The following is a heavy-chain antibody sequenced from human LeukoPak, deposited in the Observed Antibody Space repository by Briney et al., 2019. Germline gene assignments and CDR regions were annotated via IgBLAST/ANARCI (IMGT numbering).Heavy chain of an antibody. J-gene: IGHJ4*02. CDR2: INPNSGGT. Sequence: ASVKVSCKASGYTFTSYYMHWVRQAPGQGLEWMGRINPNSGGTNYAQKFQGRVTMTRDTSISTAYMELSRLRSDDTAVYYCARDRGYSSGWYDDYWGQGTLVTVSS. V-gene: IGHV1-2*06. CDR1: GYTFTSYY. CDR3: ARDRGYSSGWYDDY. D-gene: IGHD6-19*01.